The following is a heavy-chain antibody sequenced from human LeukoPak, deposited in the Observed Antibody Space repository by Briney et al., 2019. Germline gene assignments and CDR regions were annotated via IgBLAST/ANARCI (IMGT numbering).Heavy chain of an antibody. D-gene: IGHD3-3*01. CDR1: GYPFTSYY. J-gene: IGHJ4*02. Sequence: ASVKVSCKTSGYPFTSYYIQWLRQAPGQGLEWMGWISFSGVTKYAEKLRGRVTLTRDTSRATAYMELTGLTSADTAVYYCARDLRLFDYWGQGTLVTVSS. CDR2: ISFSGVT. V-gene: IGHV1-2*02. CDR3: ARDLRLFDY.